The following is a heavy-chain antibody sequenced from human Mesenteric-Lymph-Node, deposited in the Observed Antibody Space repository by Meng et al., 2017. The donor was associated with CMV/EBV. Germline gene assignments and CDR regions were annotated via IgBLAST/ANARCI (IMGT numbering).Heavy chain of an antibody. CDR1: GYTFTDYY. V-gene: IGHV1-2*02. CDR3: ARERGGSRWGYYYYYGMDV. J-gene: IGHJ6*02. D-gene: IGHD1-26*01. Sequence: ASVKVSCKASGYTFTDYYIHWVQQAPGQGLEWMGWINPNSGGTNYAQKFQGRVTLTRDTSISTAYMDLNRLTSDDTAVYYCARERGGSRWGYYYYYGMDVWGQGTTVTVSS. CDR2: INPNSGGT.